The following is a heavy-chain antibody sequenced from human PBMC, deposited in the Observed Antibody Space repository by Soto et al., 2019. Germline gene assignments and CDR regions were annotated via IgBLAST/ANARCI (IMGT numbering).Heavy chain of an antibody. CDR1: GFSLSASGVG. J-gene: IGHJ3*02. D-gene: IGHD3-10*01. V-gene: IGHV2-5*02. CDR3: AHGLLYLDAFDI. CDR2: FYWDDDK. Sequence: QITLKESGPTLVKPTQTLTLTCSFSGFSLSASGVGVGWIRQPPGKALEWLALFYWDDDKRYSPPLMSRLTITKDTSKNQVVLTMTNMDPVDTGTYYCAHGLLYLDAFDIWGQGTMVTVSS.